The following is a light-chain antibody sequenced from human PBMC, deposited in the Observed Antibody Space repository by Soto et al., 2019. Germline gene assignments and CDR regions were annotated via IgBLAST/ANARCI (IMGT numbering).Light chain of an antibody. CDR3: QQLNSYPIT. V-gene: IGKV3-15*01. J-gene: IGKJ5*01. CDR1: QSVNSN. CDR2: GAS. Sequence: EIVMTQSPATLSVSPGERATLSCRASQSVNSNYLAWYQQKPGQAPRLLIYGASTRATGIPARFSGSVSGTDFTLTISSLQPEDFATYYCQQLNSYPITFGQGTRLEIK.